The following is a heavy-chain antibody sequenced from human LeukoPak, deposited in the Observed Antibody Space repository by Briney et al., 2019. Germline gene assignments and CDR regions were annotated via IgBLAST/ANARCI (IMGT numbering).Heavy chain of an antibody. CDR2: ISAYNGNT. CDR3: ARDPYSSGWYYFDY. J-gene: IGHJ4*02. V-gene: IGHV1-18*04. D-gene: IGHD6-19*01. CDR1: GYTFTSYG. Sequence: ASVKVSCKASGYTFTSYGISWVRQPPGQGLEWMGWISAYNGNTNYAQKLQGRVTMTTDTSTSTAYMELRSLRSDDTAVYYCARDPYSSGWYYFDYWGQGTLVTVSS.